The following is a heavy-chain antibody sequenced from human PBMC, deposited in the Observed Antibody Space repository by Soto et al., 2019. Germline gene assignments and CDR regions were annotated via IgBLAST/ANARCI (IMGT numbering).Heavy chain of an antibody. Sequence: PGGSLRLSCAASGFTFSSYSMNWVRQAPGKGLEWVSSISSSSSSYIYYADSVKGRFTISRDNAKNSLYLQMNSLRAEDTAVYYCARETKTSSIYYYYYGMDVWGQGTTVTVSS. CDR2: ISSSSSSYI. CDR1: GFTFSSYS. CDR3: ARETKTSSIYYYYYGMDV. V-gene: IGHV3-21*01. J-gene: IGHJ6*02. D-gene: IGHD2-2*01.